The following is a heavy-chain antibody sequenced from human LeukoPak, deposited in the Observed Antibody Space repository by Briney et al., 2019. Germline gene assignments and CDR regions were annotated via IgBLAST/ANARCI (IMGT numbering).Heavy chain of an antibody. V-gene: IGHV1-69*13. Sequence: GVSVKVSCKASGGTFSSYAISWVRQAPGQGLEWMGGIIPIFGTANYAQKFQGRVTITADESTSTAYMELSSLRSEDTAVYYCARTPASPLNYYYYYGMDVWGQGTTVTVSS. CDR1: GGTFSSYA. CDR3: ARTPASPLNYYYYYGMDV. CDR2: IIPIFGTA. J-gene: IGHJ6*02.